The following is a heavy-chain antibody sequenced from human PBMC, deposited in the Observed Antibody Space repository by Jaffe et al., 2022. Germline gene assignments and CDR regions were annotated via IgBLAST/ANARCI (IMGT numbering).Heavy chain of an antibody. D-gene: IGHD3-10*01. CDR1: GGSISSSSYY. CDR3: ARHELRYYGSGSYTIDAFDI. CDR2: IYYSGST. Sequence: QLQLQESGPGLVKPSETLSLTCTVSGGSISSSSYYWGWIRQPPGKGLEWIGSIYYSGSTYYNPSLKSRVTISVDTSKNQFSLKLSSVTAADTAVYYCARHELRYYGSGSYTIDAFDIWGQGTMVTVSS. J-gene: IGHJ3*02. V-gene: IGHV4-39*01.